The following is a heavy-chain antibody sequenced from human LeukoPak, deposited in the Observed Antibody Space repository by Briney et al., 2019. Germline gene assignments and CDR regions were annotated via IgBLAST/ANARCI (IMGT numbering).Heavy chain of an antibody. D-gene: IGHD3-16*02. V-gene: IGHV3-30*18. CDR3: AKEGITFGGVIAIYYFDY. J-gene: IGHJ4*02. Sequence: GGSLRLSCAASGFTFSSYGMHWVRKAPGKGLEWVAVISYDGSNKYYADSVKGRFTISRDNSKNTLYLQMNSLRAEDTAVYYCAKEGITFGGVIAIYYFDYWGQGTLVTVSS. CDR1: GFTFSSYG. CDR2: ISYDGSNK.